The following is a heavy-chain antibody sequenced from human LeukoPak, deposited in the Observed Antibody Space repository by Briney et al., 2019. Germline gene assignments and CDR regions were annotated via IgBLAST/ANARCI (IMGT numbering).Heavy chain of an antibody. J-gene: IGHJ2*01. CDR2: IYTSGST. D-gene: IGHD6-25*01. CDR3: ARETAAGYWYFDL. CDR1: GGSISSYY. Sequence: SAILSLTCTVSGGSISSYYWSWIRQPAGKGLEWIGRIYTSGSTNYNSSLKSRVTMSVDPSKNQFSLKLSSVTAADTAVYYCARETAAGYWYFDLWGRGTLVTVSS. V-gene: IGHV4-4*07.